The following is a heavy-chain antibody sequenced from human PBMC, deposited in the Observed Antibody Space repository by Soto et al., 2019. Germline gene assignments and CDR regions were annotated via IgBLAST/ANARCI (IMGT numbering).Heavy chain of an antibody. CDR1: GFTFSSYG. D-gene: IGHD3-10*01. CDR3: TTLLLWFGEYYMDV. J-gene: IGHJ6*02. Sequence: AGGSLRLSCAASGFTFSSYGMHWVRQAPGKGLEWVAVIWYDGSNKYYADSVKGRFTISRDNSKNTLYLQMNSLKTEDTAVYYCTTLLLWFGEYYMDVWGQGTTVTVSS. V-gene: IGHV3-33*01. CDR2: IWYDGSNK.